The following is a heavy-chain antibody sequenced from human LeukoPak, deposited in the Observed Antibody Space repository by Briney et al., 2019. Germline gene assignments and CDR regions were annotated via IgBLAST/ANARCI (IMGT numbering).Heavy chain of an antibody. CDR3: VREYCSGGSCSDAFDI. V-gene: IGHV3-48*03. J-gene: IGHJ3*02. CDR2: IDSNSRTI. D-gene: IGHD2-15*01. CDR1: GFTFSTYE. Sequence: GGSLRLSCAASGFTFSTYEMDWVRPAPGKGLEWISYIDSNSRTIHYADSVRGRFTISRDNAKNSLFLQMNSLRAEDTAVYYCVREYCSGGSCSDAFDIWGQGTMVTVSS.